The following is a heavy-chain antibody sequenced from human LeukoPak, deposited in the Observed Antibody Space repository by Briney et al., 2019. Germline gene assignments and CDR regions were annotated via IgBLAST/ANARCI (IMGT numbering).Heavy chain of an antibody. CDR3: ARGLGIAASYFDY. Sequence: SETLSLTCTVSGGSISSSGYYWGWIRQPPGKGLEWIGSIYYSGYTYYNPSLKSRITISVDTSMNHFSLKLSSVTAADTAVYYCARGLGIAASYFDYWGQGTLVTVSS. J-gene: IGHJ4*02. CDR2: IYYSGYT. CDR1: GGSISSSGYY. D-gene: IGHD6-13*01. V-gene: IGHV4-39*02.